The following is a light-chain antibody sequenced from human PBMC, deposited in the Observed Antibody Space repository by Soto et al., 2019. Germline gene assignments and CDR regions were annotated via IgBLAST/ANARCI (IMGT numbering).Light chain of an antibody. V-gene: IGKV3-20*01. J-gene: IGKJ2*01. Sequence: EIVLTQSPGTLSLSPGERATLSCWASQSVTSSFLAWYQQKPGQAPRLLIYGASSRATGIPDRFSGSGSGTDFSLTISRLEPEDFAVYYCQQYGSSPETFGQGTKVDIK. CDR2: GAS. CDR1: QSVTSSF. CDR3: QQYGSSPET.